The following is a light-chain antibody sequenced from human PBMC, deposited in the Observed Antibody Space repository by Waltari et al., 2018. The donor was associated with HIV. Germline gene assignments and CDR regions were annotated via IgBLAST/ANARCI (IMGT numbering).Light chain of an antibody. Sequence: ENVLTQSPGTLSLSPGERAILSCRASRRVSSNYLTWYQQRPGQAPRLLIYAASTRATAIPDRFSGSGSGTDFTLTISRLEPEDFAVYYCQQYGTSPYTFGQGTKVEI. CDR3: QQYGTSPYT. V-gene: IGKV3-20*01. CDR2: AAS. CDR1: RRVSSNY. J-gene: IGKJ2*01.